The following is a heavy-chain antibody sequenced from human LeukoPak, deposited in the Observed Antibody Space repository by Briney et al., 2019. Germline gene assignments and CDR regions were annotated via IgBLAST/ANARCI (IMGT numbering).Heavy chain of an antibody. CDR1: GDTIYSSSYY. V-gene: IGHV4-39*07. J-gene: IGHJ4*02. D-gene: IGHD3-10*01. Sequence: SETLSLTCTVSGDTIYSSSYYWSWVRQPPGKGLEWIGEINHSGSTNYNPSLKSRVTISVDTSKNQFSLKLSSVTAADTAVYYCARSHYYGSGSYRIQFDYWGQGTLVTVSS. CDR2: INHSGST. CDR3: ARSHYYGSGSYRIQFDY.